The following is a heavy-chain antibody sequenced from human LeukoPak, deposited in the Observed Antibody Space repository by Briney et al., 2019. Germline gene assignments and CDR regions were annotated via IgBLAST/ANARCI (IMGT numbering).Heavy chain of an antibody. J-gene: IGHJ6*03. CDR3: AKDLTDTAMVTYYYYYMDV. V-gene: IGHV3-23*01. D-gene: IGHD5-18*01. CDR2: ISGSGGST. Sequence: PGGSLRLSCAASGFTLSSYAMSWVRQAPGKGLEWVSAISGSGGSTYYADSVKGRFTISRDNSKNTLYLQMNSLRAEDTAVYYCAKDLTDTAMVTYYYYYMDVWGKGTTVTVSS. CDR1: GFTLSSYA.